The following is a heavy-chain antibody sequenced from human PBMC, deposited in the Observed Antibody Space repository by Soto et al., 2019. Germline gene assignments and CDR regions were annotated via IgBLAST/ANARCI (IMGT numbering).Heavy chain of an antibody. V-gene: IGHV3-23*01. CDR1: GFTFSSYA. D-gene: IGHD1-26*01. CDR2: ISGSGGST. CDR3: ARRGSGSYYDY. J-gene: IGHJ4*02. Sequence: EVQLLESGGGLVQPGGSLRLSCAASGFTFSSYAMRWVRQAPGKGLEWVSAISGSGGSTYYADSVKGRFTISRDNSKTTLYLQMISLRAVDTAVYYCARRGSGSYYDYWGQGTLVTVSS.